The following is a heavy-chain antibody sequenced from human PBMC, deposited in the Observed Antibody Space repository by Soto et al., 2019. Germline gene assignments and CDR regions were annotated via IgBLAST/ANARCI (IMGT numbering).Heavy chain of an antibody. CDR3: ASVPIMITFGGVIVWDYYFDY. CDR2: MYYTGFS. V-gene: IGHV4-59*02. CDR1: GDSVTSHY. J-gene: IGHJ4*02. D-gene: IGHD3-16*02. Sequence: PSETLSLTCSFSGDSVTSHYLTWIRQSPEKGLGWIGYMYYTGFSHYNPSLKSRLTLSVDRSKNQFSLQLSSVTVADTAVYYCASVPIMITFGGVIVWDYYFDYWGQGTLVTVSS.